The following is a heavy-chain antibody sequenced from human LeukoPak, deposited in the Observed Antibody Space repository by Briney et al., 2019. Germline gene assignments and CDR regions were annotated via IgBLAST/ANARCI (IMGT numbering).Heavy chain of an antibody. Sequence: GESLKLPCKGSGYRFTNYWIGWVRQVPGKGLEGMGFIDPDDSQTKYSPSFQGQVTISADKSINTIYVQWNSLKASDTAIYFCARHRGGAIGLEFYYYMDVWGKGTTVIVS. CDR1: GYRFTNYW. CDR3: ARHRGGAIGLEFYYYMDV. CDR2: IDPDDSQT. D-gene: IGHD1-26*01. J-gene: IGHJ6*03. V-gene: IGHV5-51*01.